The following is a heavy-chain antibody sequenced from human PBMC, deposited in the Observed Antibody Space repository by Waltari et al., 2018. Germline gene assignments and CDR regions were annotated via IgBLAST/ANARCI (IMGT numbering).Heavy chain of an antibody. D-gene: IGHD2-2*01. CDR1: GGSIIRGDYY. V-gene: IGHV4-30-4*08. CDR2: IYYSGST. Sequence: QVQLQESGPGLVKASQTLSLICAVSGGSIIRGDYYWTWIRQPPGKGLEWIGYIYYSGSTKYKPSLNSPVTISVDTSKNQFSPKLSSVTAADTAVYYCARGPMEDQLLGRGTFDIWGQGTVVTVSS. J-gene: IGHJ3*02. CDR3: ARGPMEDQLLGRGTFDI.